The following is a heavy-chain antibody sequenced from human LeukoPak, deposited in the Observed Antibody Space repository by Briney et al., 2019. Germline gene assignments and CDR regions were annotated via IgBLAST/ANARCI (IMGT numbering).Heavy chain of an antibody. CDR3: ARTRTDFVGYYFDY. V-gene: IGHV3-74*01. CDR2: INTESTST. CDR1: GFTFSSYW. Sequence: GGSLRLSCAASGFTFSSYWIHWVRQAPGKGLVWVSRINTESTSTSYADSVKGRFTISRDNSKNTLYLQMNSLRAEDTAVYYCARTRTDFVGYYFDYWGQGTLVTVSS. D-gene: IGHD3/OR15-3a*01. J-gene: IGHJ4*02.